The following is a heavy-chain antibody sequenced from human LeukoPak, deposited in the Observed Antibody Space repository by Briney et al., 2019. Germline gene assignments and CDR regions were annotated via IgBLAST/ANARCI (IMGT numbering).Heavy chain of an antibody. CDR1: GGSISSSNYY. D-gene: IGHD6-13*01. CDR3: ARLSRVAAAGTSVRAFDI. J-gene: IGHJ3*02. CDR2: IYYSGST. Sequence: SVILSLTCTVSGGSISSSNYYWGWIRQPPGKGLEWIGSIYYSGSTYYNPSLKSRVTISVDTSKNQFSLKLSSVTAADTAVYYCARLSRVAAAGTSVRAFDIWGQGTMVTVSS. V-gene: IGHV4-39*07.